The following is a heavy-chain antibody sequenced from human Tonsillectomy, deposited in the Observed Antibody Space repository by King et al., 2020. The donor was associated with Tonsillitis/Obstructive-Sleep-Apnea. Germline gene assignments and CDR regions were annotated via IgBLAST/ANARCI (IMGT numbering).Heavy chain of an antibody. CDR1: GFTVSSNY. CDR2: IYGGGST. D-gene: IGHD4-11*01. CDR3: ARTTAGYYYYYMDV. Sequence: VQLVESGGGLIQPGGSLRLSCAASGFTVSSNYLSWVRQAPGKGLEWVSVIYGGGSTYYGDSVKGRFTISRDNSTNTVYLQMDSLRAEDTAVYYCARTTAGYYYYYMDVWGKGTTVTVSS. J-gene: IGHJ6*03. V-gene: IGHV3-53*01.